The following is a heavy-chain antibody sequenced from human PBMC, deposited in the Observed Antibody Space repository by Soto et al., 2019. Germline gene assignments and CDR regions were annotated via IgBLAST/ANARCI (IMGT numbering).Heavy chain of an antibody. CDR1: GFTFSTYN. CDR2: ISSSSTM. V-gene: IGHV3-48*02. Sequence: PGGSLRLSCAASGFTFSTYNMNWVRQAPGKGLEWVSHISSSSTMYYADSVKDRFTISRDNAKNSLYLQMNSLREEGTAVYYCARDRLGDGMDVWGQGTTVTVSS. CDR3: ARDRLGDGMDV. J-gene: IGHJ6*02. D-gene: IGHD2-15*01.